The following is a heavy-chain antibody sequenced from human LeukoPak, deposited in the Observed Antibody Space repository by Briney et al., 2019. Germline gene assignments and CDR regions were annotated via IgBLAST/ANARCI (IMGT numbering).Heavy chain of an antibody. D-gene: IGHD3-16*02. Sequence: ASVKVSCKAFGYTFTGYWMHWVRQAPGQGLEWMGWINPNSGGTNYAQKFQGRVTMTRDTSISTAYMELSRLRSDDTAVYYCARDRNDYVWGSYRYNDWFDPWGQGTLVTVSS. CDR1: GYTFTGYW. J-gene: IGHJ5*02. V-gene: IGHV1-2*02. CDR3: ARDRNDYVWGSYRYNDWFDP. CDR2: INPNSGGT.